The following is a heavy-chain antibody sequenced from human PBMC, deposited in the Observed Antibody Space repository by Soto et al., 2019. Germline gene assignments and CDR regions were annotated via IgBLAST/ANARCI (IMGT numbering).Heavy chain of an antibody. Sequence: EVQLVESGGGFVQPGGSLRLSCAASGFTFSSYWMHWVRQAPGKGLVWVSRINSDGSSSSYADSVKGRFTISRDNAKNTLYLQMNSLRAEDTAVYYCARDQVGWNSDDAFDIWGQGTMVTVSS. V-gene: IGHV3-74*01. CDR3: ARDQVGWNSDDAFDI. D-gene: IGHD1-7*01. J-gene: IGHJ3*02. CDR2: INSDGSSS. CDR1: GFTFSSYW.